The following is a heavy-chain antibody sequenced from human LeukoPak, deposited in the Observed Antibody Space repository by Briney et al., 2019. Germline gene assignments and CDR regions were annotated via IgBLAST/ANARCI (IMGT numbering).Heavy chain of an antibody. CDR3: ARGTWSSSIDY. Sequence: SETLSLTCTVSGGSISSGYYYWSWIRQPPGKGLEYIGFIYYGGTYYNPSLKSRVTISVDTSKNQFSLKLSSVTAADTAVYYCARGTWSSSIDYWGQGTLVTVSS. CDR2: IYYGGT. CDR1: GGSISSGYYY. D-gene: IGHD6-6*01. V-gene: IGHV4-30-4*01. J-gene: IGHJ4*02.